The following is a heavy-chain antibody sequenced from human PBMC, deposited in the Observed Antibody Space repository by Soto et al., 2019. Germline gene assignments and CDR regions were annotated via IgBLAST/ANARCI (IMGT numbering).Heavy chain of an antibody. V-gene: IGHV3-23*01. CDR2: ISSNGGRT. Sequence: EVQLLESGGGLVQPGESLRLSCAASGFTFGNYFMNWVRQAPGKGLEWVSDISSNGGRTHYADSVRGRVAISRDNSRNTLYLQMSSLRAEDTALYYCAKDLHWYGMDVWGQWTTVTVSS. D-gene: IGHD1-1*01. CDR3: AKDLHWYGMDV. J-gene: IGHJ6*02. CDR1: GFTFGNYF.